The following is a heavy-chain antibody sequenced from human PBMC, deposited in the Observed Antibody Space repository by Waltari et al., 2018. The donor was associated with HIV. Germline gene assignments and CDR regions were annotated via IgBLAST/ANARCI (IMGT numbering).Heavy chain of an antibody. Sequence: EVMLVDSGGGLVQHGRSLRLSCTASGFTFGDYALSWVRQAPGKGLEWVGFIRSKAYGGTTEYAASVKGRFTISRDDSKSIAYMQMNSLKTEDTAVYYCTRSVMIRGAMSGFWGQGTLVTVSS. CDR2: IRSKAYGGTT. D-gene: IGHD3-10*01. CDR3: TRSVMIRGAMSGF. CDR1: GFTFGDYA. V-gene: IGHV3-49*04. J-gene: IGHJ4*02.